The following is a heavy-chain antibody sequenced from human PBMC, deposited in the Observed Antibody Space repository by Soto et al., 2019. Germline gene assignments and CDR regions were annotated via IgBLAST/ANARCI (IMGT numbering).Heavy chain of an antibody. CDR3: VRWGYGSNSLEF. J-gene: IGHJ4*03. D-gene: IGHD4-17*01. V-gene: IGHV1-2*06. Sequence: QVNLVQSGAEVKEAGASVTVSCKTSGYIFTGYFIHWVRQTPGQGLQWMGRITPNSGDTQYGQTFQGRVTLTRDTSTNTAYMELRGLTSDDTALYYCVRWGYGSNSLEFWGQGTLVTVSS. CDR1: GYIFTGYF. CDR2: ITPNSGDT.